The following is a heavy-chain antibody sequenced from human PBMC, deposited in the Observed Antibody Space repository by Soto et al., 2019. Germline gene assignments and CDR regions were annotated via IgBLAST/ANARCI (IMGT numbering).Heavy chain of an antibody. Sequence: EVQLVESGGGLVQPGGSLRLSCAASGFTFDDYAIHWVRQAPGKGLEWVSGISWNGAATGYADSVKGRFTISRDSAKNTLYLQMNSLGSDDTAIYYCANLPLYGSGFDCWGLGTLVTVSS. CDR1: GFTFDDYA. J-gene: IGHJ4*02. V-gene: IGHV3-9*01. D-gene: IGHD3-10*01. CDR3: ANLPLYGSGFDC. CDR2: ISWNGAAT.